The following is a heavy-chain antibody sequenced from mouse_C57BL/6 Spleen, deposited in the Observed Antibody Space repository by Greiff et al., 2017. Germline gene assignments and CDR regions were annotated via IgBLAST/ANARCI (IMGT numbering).Heavy chain of an antibody. CDR2: IDPETGGT. CDR3: TKGVYYGNWAY. CDR1: GYTFTDYE. J-gene: IGHJ3*01. D-gene: IGHD2-1*01. Sequence: QVQLQQSGAELVRPGASVTLSCKASGYTFTDYEMHWVKQTPVHGLEWIGAIDPETGGTAYNQKFKGKAILTADKSSSTAYMELRSLTSEDSAVYYCTKGVYYGNWAYWGQGTLVTVSA. V-gene: IGHV1-15*01.